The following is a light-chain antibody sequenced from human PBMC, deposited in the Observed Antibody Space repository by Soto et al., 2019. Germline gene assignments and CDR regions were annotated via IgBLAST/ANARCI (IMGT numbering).Light chain of an antibody. CDR3: QDYGSAPWT. J-gene: IGKJ1*01. CDR1: QSVSSN. Sequence: EIVMTQSPAALSVSRGERATLSCRASQSVSSNLAWYQLKPGQAPSFLIYGGSTRATGIRYRFSGSGSGTDFTLTIPRLEPKDSEEYYCQDYGSAPWTFGQGTKVDIK. V-gene: IGKV3-20*01. CDR2: GGS.